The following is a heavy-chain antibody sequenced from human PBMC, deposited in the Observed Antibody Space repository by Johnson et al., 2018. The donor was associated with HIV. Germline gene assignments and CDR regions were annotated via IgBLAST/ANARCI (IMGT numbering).Heavy chain of an antibody. D-gene: IGHD6-6*01. Sequence: VQLVESGGGLVQPGRSLRLSCAASGFTFDDYAMHWVRQAPGKGLEWVSLISWDGGSTYYADSVKGRFTISRDNSKNSLYLQMNSLRAEDTALYYCVLFSSIAAEGAFDIWGQGTMVTVSS. CDR2: ISWDGGST. CDR3: VLFSSIAAEGAFDI. V-gene: IGHV3-43D*03. CDR1: GFTFDDYA. J-gene: IGHJ3*02.